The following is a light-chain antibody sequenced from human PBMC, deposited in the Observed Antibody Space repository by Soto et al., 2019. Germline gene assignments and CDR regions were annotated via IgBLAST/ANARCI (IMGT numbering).Light chain of an antibody. CDR1: SSDVGGYNY. V-gene: IGLV2-14*03. CDR3: SSYTRSRTLV. J-gene: IGLJ2*01. CDR2: DVS. Sequence: QSALTQPASVSGSPGQSITISCTGTSSDVGGYNYVSWYQEHPGKAPKLMIYDVSNRPSGVSNRFSGSKSGNTASLTISGLPAEDEADYYCSSYTRSRTLVFGGGTKLTVL.